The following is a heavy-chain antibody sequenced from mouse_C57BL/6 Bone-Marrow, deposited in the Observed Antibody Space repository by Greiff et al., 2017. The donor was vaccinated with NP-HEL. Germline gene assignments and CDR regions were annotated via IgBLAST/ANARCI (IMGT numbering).Heavy chain of an antibody. J-gene: IGHJ1*03. CDR1: GYTFTSYW. Sequence: QVQLQHPGAELVRPGSSVKLSCKASGYTFTSYWMDWVKQRPGQGLEWIGNIYPSDSETHYNQKFKDKATLTVDKSSSTAYMQLSSLTSEDSAVYYCARVYDYDGYWYFDVWGTGTTVTVSS. V-gene: IGHV1-61*01. CDR3: ARVYDYDGYWYFDV. D-gene: IGHD2-4*01. CDR2: IYPSDSET.